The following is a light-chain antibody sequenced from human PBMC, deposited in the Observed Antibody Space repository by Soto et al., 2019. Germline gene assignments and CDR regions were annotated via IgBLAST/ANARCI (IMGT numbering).Light chain of an antibody. V-gene: IGKV1-5*03. J-gene: IGKJ1*01. Sequence: DIQMTQSPSTLSASVGDRVTITCRASQSISSWLAWYQQKPGKAPKLLIYKASSLESGVPSTFSGSGSRTEFTPTISSLQPDDFATYYCQQYNSYPWTFGQGTKVEIK. CDR1: QSISSW. CDR3: QQYNSYPWT. CDR2: KAS.